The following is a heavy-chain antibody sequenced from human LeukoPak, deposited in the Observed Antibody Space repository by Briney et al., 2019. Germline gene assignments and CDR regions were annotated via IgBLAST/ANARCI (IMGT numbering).Heavy chain of an antibody. CDR1: GFTFSTYS. CDR2: ISSSSSTM. D-gene: IGHD7-27*01. V-gene: IGHV3-48*04. Sequence: GGSLRLSCAASGFTFSTYSMNWVRQAPGKGLEWVSYISSSSSTMYYADSVKGRFTISRDNAKNSLYLQMNSLRAEDTAVYYCARRGQLGSTSSYYFDYWGQGTLVTVSS. CDR3: ARRGQLGSTSSYYFDY. J-gene: IGHJ4*02.